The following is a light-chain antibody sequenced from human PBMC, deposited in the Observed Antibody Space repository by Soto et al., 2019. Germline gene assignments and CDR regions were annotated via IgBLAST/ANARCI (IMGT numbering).Light chain of an antibody. J-gene: IGKJ1*01. CDR3: QQYNSYSGT. V-gene: IGKV1-5*03. CDR1: QTISSW. Sequence: DVKMSQSPSTLSGSIGDRVTITCRASQTISSWLAWYQQKPRKAPKLLIYKASTLKSGVPSRFSGSGSGTEFTLTISSLQPDDFATYYCQQYNSYSGTFAQGTKV. CDR2: KAS.